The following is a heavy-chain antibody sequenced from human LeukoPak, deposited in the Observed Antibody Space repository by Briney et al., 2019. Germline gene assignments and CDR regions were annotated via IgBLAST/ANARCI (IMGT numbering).Heavy chain of an antibody. CDR3: ATENGGNSVGGNFDY. Sequence: ASVKVSCKASGYTFTSYGICWVRQAPGQGLEWMGGFDPEDGETIYAQKFQGRVTMTEDTSTDTAYMELSSLRSEDTAVYYCATENGGNSVGGNFDYWGQGTLVTVSS. CDR2: FDPEDGET. CDR1: GYTFTSYG. V-gene: IGHV1-24*01. J-gene: IGHJ4*02. D-gene: IGHD4-23*01.